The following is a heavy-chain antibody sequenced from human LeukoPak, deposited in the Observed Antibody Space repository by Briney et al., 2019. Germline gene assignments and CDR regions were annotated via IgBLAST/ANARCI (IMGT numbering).Heavy chain of an antibody. CDR1: GFTFSSYG. CDR3: AKEGSRTTVTTAHKSEYYYYYYGMDV. CDR2: ISYDGSNK. D-gene: IGHD4-17*01. Sequence: GGSLRLSCAASGFTFSSYGMHWVRQAPGKGLEWVAVISYDGSNKYYADSVKGRFTISRDNFKNTLYLQMNSLRAEDTAVYYCAKEGSRTTVTTAHKSEYYYYYYGMDVWGQGTTVTVSS. J-gene: IGHJ6*02. V-gene: IGHV3-30*18.